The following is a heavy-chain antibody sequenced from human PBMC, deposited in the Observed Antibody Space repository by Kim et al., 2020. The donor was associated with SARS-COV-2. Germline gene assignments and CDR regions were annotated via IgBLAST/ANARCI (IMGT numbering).Heavy chain of an antibody. V-gene: IGHV3-64D*06. CDR3: VKGGVYSSSSCDY. D-gene: IGHD6-6*01. CDR1: GFTFSSYA. Sequence: GGSLRLSCSASGFTFSSYAMHWVRQAPGKGLEYVSSINNNGVLTYYADSVKGRFTISRDNSKNTLHLQMSSLGADDTAVYYCVKGGVYSSSSCDYWGQGALVTVSS. J-gene: IGHJ4*02. CDR2: INNNGVLT.